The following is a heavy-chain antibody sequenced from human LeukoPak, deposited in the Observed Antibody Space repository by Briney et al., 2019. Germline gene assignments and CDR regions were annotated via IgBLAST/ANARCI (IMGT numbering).Heavy chain of an antibody. CDR1: GDSLGTNTYY. CDR3: ARQKRLYCSSTSCYSFDY. D-gene: IGHD2-2*01. J-gene: IGHJ4*02. Sequence: PSETLSLTCTVSGDSLGTNTYYWTWIRQPPGKGLEWIASIYHSGTSYYNPSLKSRVTISVDRSKNQFSLKLSSVSAADTAVYYCARQKRLYCSSTSCYSFDYWGQGTLVTVSS. V-gene: IGHV4-39*01. CDR2: IYHSGTS.